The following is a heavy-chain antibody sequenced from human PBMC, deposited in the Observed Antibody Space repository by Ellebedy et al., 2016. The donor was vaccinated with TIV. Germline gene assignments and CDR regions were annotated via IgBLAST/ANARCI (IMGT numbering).Heavy chain of an antibody. Sequence: MPSETLSLTCAVYGGSFSGYYWSWIRQPPGKGLELIGEINHSGSTNYNPSLKSRVTISVDTSKNQFSLKLSSVTAADTAVYYCARGKPWYRRWFDPWGQGTLVTVSS. D-gene: IGHD1-26*01. CDR2: INHSGST. CDR1: GGSFSGYY. J-gene: IGHJ5*02. CDR3: ARGKPWYRRWFDP. V-gene: IGHV4-34*01.